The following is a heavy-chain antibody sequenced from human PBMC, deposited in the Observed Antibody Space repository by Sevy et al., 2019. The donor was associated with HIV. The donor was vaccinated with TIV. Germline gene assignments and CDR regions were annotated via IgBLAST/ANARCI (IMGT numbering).Heavy chain of an antibody. V-gene: IGHV3-23*01. Sequence: GGSLRLSCAASRFYFSNYAMTWVRQAPGKGLEWVSGISSSGGTTYYADSVKGRFTISRDNSKDTLYLQMNSLRAEDTAVYYCAKNNPYPDWVGVQFWGQGTLVTVSS. CDR3: AKNNPYPDWVGVQF. J-gene: IGHJ4*02. CDR1: RFYFSNYA. CDR2: ISSSGGTT. D-gene: IGHD3-3*01.